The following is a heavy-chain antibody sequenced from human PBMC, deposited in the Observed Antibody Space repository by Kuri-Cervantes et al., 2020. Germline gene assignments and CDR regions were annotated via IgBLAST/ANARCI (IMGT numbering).Heavy chain of an antibody. CDR1: GFTFSSYE. Sequence: GGSLRLSCAASGFTFSSYEMNWVRQAPGKGLEWVSYISSSGSTIYYADSVKGRFTISRDNAKNSLYLQMNSLRAGDTAVYYCARISRGYSGYGALDYWGQGTLVTVSS. J-gene: IGHJ4*02. V-gene: IGHV3-48*03. CDR3: ARISRGYSGYGALDY. CDR2: ISSSGSTI. D-gene: IGHD5-12*01.